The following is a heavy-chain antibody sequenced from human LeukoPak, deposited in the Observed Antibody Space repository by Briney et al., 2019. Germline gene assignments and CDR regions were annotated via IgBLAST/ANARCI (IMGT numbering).Heavy chain of an antibody. D-gene: IGHD5-18*01. CDR3: AKGVDTAMVTLYAIDY. CDR1: GFTFSSYG. CDR2: ISYDGSNK. J-gene: IGHJ4*02. V-gene: IGHV3-30*18. Sequence: GGSLRLSCAASGFTFSSYGMHWVRQAPGKGLEWVAVISYDGSNKYYADSVKGRFTISRDNSKTTLYLQMNSLRAEDTAVYYCAKGVDTAMVTLYAIDYWGQGTLVTVSS.